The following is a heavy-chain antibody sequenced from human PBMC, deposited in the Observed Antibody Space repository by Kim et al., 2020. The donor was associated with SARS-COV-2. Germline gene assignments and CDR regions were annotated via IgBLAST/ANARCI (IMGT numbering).Heavy chain of an antibody. CDR1: GFSFSSYA. V-gene: IGHV3-30*04. CDR3: ARLRSSGWLGSYYYPMDV. CDR2: ISFDGNNE. D-gene: IGHD6-19*01. J-gene: IGHJ6*02. Sequence: GGSLRLSCAASGFSFSSYAIHWVRQAPGKGLEWVSLISFDGNNEYFADSVRGRFTISRDNSKNTVFLQVNSLRPEDTAVYYCARLRSSGWLGSYYYPMDVWGQGTTVTVSS.